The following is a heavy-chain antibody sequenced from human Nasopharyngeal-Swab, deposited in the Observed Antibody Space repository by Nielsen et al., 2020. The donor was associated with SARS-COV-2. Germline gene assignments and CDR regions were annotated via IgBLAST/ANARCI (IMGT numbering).Heavy chain of an antibody. D-gene: IGHD3-22*01. CDR3: ARIFYDSSGYYQIHWYFDL. CDR1: GGSMRSGDYY. J-gene: IGHJ2*01. CDR2: IYYTGST. Sequence: SEILSLTCTLSGGSMRSGDYYWSWIRQTPGKGLEWIGNIYYTGSTYLNPSLKSRVSMTVDTSKTQFSLKLSSVTSADTAVYYCARIFYDSSGYYQIHWYFDLWGRGTLVTVSS. V-gene: IGHV4-30-4*01.